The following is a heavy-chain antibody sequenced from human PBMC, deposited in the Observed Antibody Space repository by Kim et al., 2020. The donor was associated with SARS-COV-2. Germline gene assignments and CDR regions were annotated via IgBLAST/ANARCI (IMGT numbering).Heavy chain of an antibody. CDR2: INAGNGNT. CDR3: ARFYDSSVYGFDY. Sequence: ASVKVSCKASGYTFTSYAMHWVRQAPGQRLEWMGWINAGNGNTKYSQKFQGRVTITRDTSASTAYMELSSLRSEDTAVYYCARFYDSSVYGFDYWGQGTLVTVSS. J-gene: IGHJ4*02. D-gene: IGHD3-22*01. CDR1: GYTFTSYA. V-gene: IGHV1-3*01.